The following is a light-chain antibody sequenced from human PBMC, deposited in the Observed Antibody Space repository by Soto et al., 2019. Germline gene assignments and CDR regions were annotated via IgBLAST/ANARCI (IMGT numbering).Light chain of an antibody. CDR1: QSVSNY. CDR3: QQRSNWST. Sequence: EIVLTQSPATLSLSPGERATLSYRASQSVSNYLAWYQQKPGQAPRLLIYDASNRATGIPARFSGSGSGTDFTLTISSLEPEDFAVYYCQQRSNWSTFGQGTRLEIK. CDR2: DAS. J-gene: IGKJ5*01. V-gene: IGKV3-11*01.